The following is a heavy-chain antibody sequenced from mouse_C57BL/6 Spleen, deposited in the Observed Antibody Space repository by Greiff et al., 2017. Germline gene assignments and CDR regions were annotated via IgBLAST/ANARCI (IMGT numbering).Heavy chain of an antibody. CDR3: TRGLRNFDY. V-gene: IGHV14-4*01. Sequence: LVESGAELVRPGASVKLSCTASGFNIKDDYMHWVKQRPEQGLEWIGWIDPENGDTEYASKFQGKATITADTSSNTAYLQLSSLTSEDTAVYYCTRGLRNFDYWGQGTTLTVSS. CDR2: IDPENGDT. D-gene: IGHD2-2*01. J-gene: IGHJ2*01. CDR1: GFNIKDDY.